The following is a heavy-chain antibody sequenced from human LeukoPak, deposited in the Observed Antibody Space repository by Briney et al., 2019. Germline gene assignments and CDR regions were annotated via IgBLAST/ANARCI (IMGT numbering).Heavy chain of an antibody. CDR2: ISGSGGST. D-gene: IGHD2-21*01. CDR1: GFTFSSYA. V-gene: IGHV3-23*01. CDR3: AKVGGDHRYLDY. J-gene: IGHJ4*02. Sequence: GGSLRLSCAASGFTFSSYAMSWVRQAPGKGLEWVSAISGSGGSTYYADSVKGRFTVSRDNSKNTLYLQMSSLRAEDTAVYYCAKVGGDHRYLDYWGQGTLVTVSS.